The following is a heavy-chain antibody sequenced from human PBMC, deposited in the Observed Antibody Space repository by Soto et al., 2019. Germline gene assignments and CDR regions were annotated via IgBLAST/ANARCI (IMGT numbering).Heavy chain of an antibody. CDR3: ATGVSNDYSNYYYYYMDV. D-gene: IGHD4-4*01. CDR1: GYTLTELS. J-gene: IGHJ6*03. CDR2: FDPEDGET. V-gene: IGHV1-24*01. Sequence: QVPLVQSGAEVKKPGASVKVSCKVSGYTLTELSMHWVRQAPGKGLEWMGGFDPEDGETIYAQKFQGRVTMTEDTSTDTAYMELSSLRSEDTAVYYCATGVSNDYSNYYYYYMDVWGKGTTVTVSS.